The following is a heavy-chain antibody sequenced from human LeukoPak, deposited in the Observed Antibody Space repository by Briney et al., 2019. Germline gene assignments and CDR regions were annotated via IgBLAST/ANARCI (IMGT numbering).Heavy chain of an antibody. J-gene: IGHJ4*02. CDR1: GFTFSDYY. V-gene: IGHV3-11*04. CDR3: ATSRSFDH. CDR2: ISSTGNTI. Sequence: PGGSLRLSCAASGFTFSDYYINWIRQAPGKGLEWVSYISSTGNTIYYADSVKGRFTISRDNAKNSLYLQMNSLRAGDTAVYYCATSRSFDHWGQGTLVTVSS.